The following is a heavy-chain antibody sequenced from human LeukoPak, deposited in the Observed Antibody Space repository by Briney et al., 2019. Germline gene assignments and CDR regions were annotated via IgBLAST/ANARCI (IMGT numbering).Heavy chain of an antibody. D-gene: IGHD5-18*01. Sequence: ASVKVSCKVSGYTFTSYYMHWVRQAPGQGLEWMGIINPSGGSTSYAQKFQGRVTMTRDTSASTVYMELSSLRSEDTAVYYCARAKLWHPGDYWGQGTLVTVSS. CDR2: INPSGGST. J-gene: IGHJ4*02. V-gene: IGHV1-46*01. CDR3: ARAKLWHPGDY. CDR1: GYTFTSYY.